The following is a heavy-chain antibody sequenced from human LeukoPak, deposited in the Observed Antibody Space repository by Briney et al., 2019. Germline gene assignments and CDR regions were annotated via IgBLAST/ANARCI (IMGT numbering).Heavy chain of an antibody. D-gene: IGHD2-15*01. CDR3: AKAVGVAATSPTSYFYYGMDV. Sequence: GGSLRLSCAASGFTFSSYAMSWVRQAPGKGLERVSSISDRDGSTYYVGAVKGRFTISGDNSKNTLYLQMNSLRGEDTAVYFCAKAVGVAATSPTSYFYYGMDVWGQGTTVTVSS. V-gene: IGHV3-23*01. CDR1: GFTFSSYA. CDR2: ISDRDGST. J-gene: IGHJ6*02.